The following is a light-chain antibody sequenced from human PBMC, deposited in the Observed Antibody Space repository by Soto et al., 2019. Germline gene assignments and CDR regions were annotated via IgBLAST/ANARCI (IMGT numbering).Light chain of an antibody. CDR1: QSVSSY. J-gene: IGKJ1*01. Sequence: EIGVTKSPSALSVSPGERATLSCRASQSVSSYLAWYQQKPGQAPRLLIYGASTRATGIPARFSGSGSGTEFTLTISSRQSADFAGYYCHQYTTLPTWTFAQGAKV. CDR3: HQYTTLPTWT. CDR2: GAS. V-gene: IGKV3-15*01.